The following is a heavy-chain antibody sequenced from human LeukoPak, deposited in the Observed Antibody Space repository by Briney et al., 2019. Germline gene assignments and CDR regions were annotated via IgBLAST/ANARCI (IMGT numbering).Heavy chain of an antibody. CDR3: AMSGYDSSGYYPDY. J-gene: IGHJ4*02. D-gene: IGHD3-22*01. CDR2: VFSSGTT. Sequence: SETLSLTCTVSGDSISGYYWSWIRQPPGKGLEWIGYVFSSGTTNYNPSLKGRVTLLVDTSKNQSSLELSSVTAADTAVYYCAMSGYDSSGYYPDYWGQGTLVTVSS. CDR1: GDSISGYY. V-gene: IGHV4-59*08.